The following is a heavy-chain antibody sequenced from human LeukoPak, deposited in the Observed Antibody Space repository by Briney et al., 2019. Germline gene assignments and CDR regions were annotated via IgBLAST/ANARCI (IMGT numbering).Heavy chain of an antibody. CDR1: GFTFSSYG. V-gene: IGHV3-30*18. J-gene: IGHJ4*02. D-gene: IGHD3-22*01. CDR3: AKDSYDSSPSLFDY. Sequence: GGSLRLSCAASGFTFSSYGMHWVRQAPGKGLEWVAVISSDGSNKYYADPVKGRFTISRDNSKNTLYLQMNSLRAEDTAVYYCAKDSYDSSPSLFDYWGQGTLVTVSS. CDR2: ISSDGSNK.